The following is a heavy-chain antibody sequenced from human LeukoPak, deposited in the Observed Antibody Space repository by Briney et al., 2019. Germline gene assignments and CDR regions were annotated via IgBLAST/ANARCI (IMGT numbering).Heavy chain of an antibody. Sequence: PGGSLRLSCAASGFTFSSYGMHWVRQAPGKGLEWVSSISSSSSYIYYADSVKGRFTISRDNAKNSLYLQMNSLRAEDTAVYYCTYTIFGVNDYWGQGTLVTVSS. V-gene: IGHV3-21*01. CDR1: GFTFSSYG. J-gene: IGHJ4*02. CDR2: ISSSSSYI. D-gene: IGHD3-3*01. CDR3: TYTIFGVNDY.